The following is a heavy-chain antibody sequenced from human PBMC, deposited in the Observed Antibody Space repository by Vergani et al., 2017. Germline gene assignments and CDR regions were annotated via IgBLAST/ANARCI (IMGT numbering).Heavy chain of an antibody. CDR2: ISYDGSYK. J-gene: IGHJ4*02. D-gene: IGHD2-2*01. V-gene: IGHV3-30*18. CDR3: SKVPGSTKTYFDY. Sequence: QVQLVESGGGVVQPGRSLRLSCAASVFTFSTYDMHWVRQAPGKGLEWVAVISYDGSYKYYADSVKDRFTISRDNSKNTLYLQMNSLRAEDTAVYYCSKVPGSTKTYFDYWGQGTLVTVSS. CDR1: VFTFSTYD.